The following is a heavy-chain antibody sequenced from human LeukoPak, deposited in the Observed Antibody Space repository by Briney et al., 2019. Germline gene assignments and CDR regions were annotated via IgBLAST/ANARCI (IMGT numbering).Heavy chain of an antibody. V-gene: IGHV3-66*01. J-gene: IGHJ4*02. CDR3: ARVGIAAAGTSFYFDY. CDR2: IYSGGST. CDR1: EFSVGSNY. Sequence: GGSLRLSCAASEFSVGSNYMTWVRQAPGKGLEWVSLIYSGGSTYYADSVKGRFTISRDNSKNTLYLQMNSLRAEDTAVYYCARVGIAAAGTSFYFDYWGQGTLVTVSS. D-gene: IGHD6-13*01.